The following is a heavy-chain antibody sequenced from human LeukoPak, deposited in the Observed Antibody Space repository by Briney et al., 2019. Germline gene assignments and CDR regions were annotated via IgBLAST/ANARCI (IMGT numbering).Heavy chain of an antibody. Sequence: GESLKISCKGSGYSFTSYWIGWVRQMPGKGLEWMGIIYPGDSDTRYSPSFQGQVTISADKSISTAYLQWSSLKASDPATYNCARRSAAIGYNWFDPWGQGTLVTVSS. J-gene: IGHJ5*02. D-gene: IGHD2-2*01. V-gene: IGHV5-51*01. CDR3: ARRSAAIGYNWFDP. CDR2: IYPGDSDT. CDR1: GYSFTSYW.